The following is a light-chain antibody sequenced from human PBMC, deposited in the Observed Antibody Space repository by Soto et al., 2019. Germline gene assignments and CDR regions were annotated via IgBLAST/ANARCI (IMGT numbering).Light chain of an antibody. V-gene: IGKV3-15*01. CDR3: QQYNNWPVT. CDR2: GAS. Sequence: EIVMTQSPATLSKSPGERDTLSCRASQSVSSNLAWYQQKPGQAPRLLIYGASTRATGIPARFSGSGSGTEFTLTISSLQSEDFAVYYCQQYNNWPVTFGQGTKVEIK. CDR1: QSVSSN. J-gene: IGKJ1*01.